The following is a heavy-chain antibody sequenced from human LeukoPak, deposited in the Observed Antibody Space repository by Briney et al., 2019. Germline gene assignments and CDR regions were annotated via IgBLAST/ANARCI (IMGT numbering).Heavy chain of an antibody. CDR3: ARDVGATPGYFDY. Sequence: SETLSLTCTVSGGSISSSSYYWGWIRQPPGKGLEWIGSIYYSGSTYYNPSLKSRVTISVDTSKNQFSLKLSSVTAADAAVYYCARDVGATPGYFDYWGQGTLVTVSS. J-gene: IGHJ4*02. D-gene: IGHD1-26*01. V-gene: IGHV4-39*07. CDR1: GGSISSSSYY. CDR2: IYYSGST.